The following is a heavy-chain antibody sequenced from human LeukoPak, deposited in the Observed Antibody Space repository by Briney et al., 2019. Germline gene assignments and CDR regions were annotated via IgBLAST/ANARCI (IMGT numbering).Heavy chain of an antibody. Sequence: PSETLSLTCTVSGGSISSYYWSWIRQPPGKGLEWIGYIYYSGSTNYNPSLKSRVTLSVDTSKNQFSLKLSSVTAADTAVYYCARLDDFWSGYYMDVWGKGTTVTVSS. J-gene: IGHJ6*03. D-gene: IGHD3-3*01. V-gene: IGHV4-59*01. CDR3: ARLDDFWSGYYMDV. CDR1: GGSISSYY. CDR2: IYYSGST.